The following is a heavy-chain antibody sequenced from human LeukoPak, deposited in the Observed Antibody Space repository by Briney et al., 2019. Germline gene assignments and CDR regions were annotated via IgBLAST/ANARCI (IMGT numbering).Heavy chain of an antibody. CDR2: IWYDGSNK. CDR3: AREALSAFDI. Sequence: GGSLRLSCATSGFTFSSYGMHWVRQAPGKGLEWVAVIWYDGSNKYYADSVKGRFTISRDDSKNTLYLQMNSLRAEDTAVYYRAREALSAFDIWGQGTMVTVSS. CDR1: GFTFSSYG. V-gene: IGHV3-33*01. J-gene: IGHJ3*02.